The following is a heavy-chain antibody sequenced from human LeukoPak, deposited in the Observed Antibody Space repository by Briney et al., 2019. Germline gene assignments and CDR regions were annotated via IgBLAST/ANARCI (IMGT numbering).Heavy chain of an antibody. J-gene: IGHJ4*02. V-gene: IGHV1-2*02. CDR2: INPNSGGT. CDR1: GYSFTAYY. D-gene: IGHD3-9*01. CDR3: ARSPHILTGENFDY. Sequence: ASVKVSCKASGYSFTAYYMHWVRQAPGQGLEWMGWINPNSGGTNYAQKFQGRVTMTRDTSITTAYMEMSRLRSDDTALYYCARSPHILTGENFDYWGQGTLVTVSS.